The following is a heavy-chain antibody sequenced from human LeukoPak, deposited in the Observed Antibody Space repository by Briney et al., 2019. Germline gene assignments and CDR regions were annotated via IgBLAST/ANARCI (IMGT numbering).Heavy chain of an antibody. CDR2: IRYDGSNK. Sequence: GGSLRLSCAASGFTFSSYGMHWVRQAPGKGLEWVAFIRYDGSNKYYADSVKGRFTISRDNSKNTLYLQMNRLRAEDTAVYYCAKDIYDFWSGYLSYDAFDIWGQGTMVTVSS. CDR3: AKDIYDFWSGYLSYDAFDI. CDR1: GFTFSSYG. V-gene: IGHV3-30*02. D-gene: IGHD3-3*01. J-gene: IGHJ3*02.